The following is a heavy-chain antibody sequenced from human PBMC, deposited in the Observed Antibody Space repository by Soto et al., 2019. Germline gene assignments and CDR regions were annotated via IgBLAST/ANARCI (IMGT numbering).Heavy chain of an antibody. CDR1: GGSISSGDYY. CDR2: IYYSGST. V-gene: IGHV4-30-4*01. D-gene: IGHD4-4*01. Sequence: SETLSLTCTVSGGSISSGDYYWSWIRQPPGKGLEWIGYIYYSGSTYYNPSLKSRVTISVDTSKNQFSLKLSSVTAADTAVYYCARGMTTVRWFGPWGQGTLVTVSS. CDR3: ARGMTTVRWFGP. J-gene: IGHJ5*02.